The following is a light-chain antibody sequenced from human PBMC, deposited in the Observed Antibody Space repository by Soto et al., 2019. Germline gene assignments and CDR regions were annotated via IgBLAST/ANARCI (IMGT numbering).Light chain of an antibody. CDR2: EVS. V-gene: IGLV2-8*01. CDR3: SSYAGSNRV. J-gene: IGLJ1*01. Sequence: QSVLTQPPSASGSPRQSVTISCTGTSSDVGGYNYVSWYQQHPGKAPKLMIYEVSKRPSGVPDRFSGSKSGNTASLTVSGLQAEDEADYYCSSYAGSNRVFGTGTKVTVL. CDR1: SSDVGGYNY.